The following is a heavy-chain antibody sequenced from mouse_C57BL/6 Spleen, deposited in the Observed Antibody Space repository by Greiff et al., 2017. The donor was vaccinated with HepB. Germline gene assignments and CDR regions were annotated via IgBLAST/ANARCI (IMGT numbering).Heavy chain of an antibody. V-gene: IGHV1-69*01. CDR3: ARGIYYGSSSLDY. CDR1: GYTFTSYW. J-gene: IGHJ2*01. Sequence: QVQLQQPGAELVMPGASVKLSCKASGYTFTSYWMHWVKQRPGQGLEWIGEIDPSDSYTNYNQKFKGKYTLTVDKSSSTAYMQLSSLTSEDSAVYYCARGIYYGSSSLDYWGQGTTLTVSS. D-gene: IGHD1-1*01. CDR2: IDPSDSYT.